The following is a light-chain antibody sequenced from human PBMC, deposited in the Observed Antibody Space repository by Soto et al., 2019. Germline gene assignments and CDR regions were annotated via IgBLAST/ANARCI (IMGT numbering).Light chain of an antibody. CDR2: EGS. CDR3: CSYAGSDTWV. CDR1: SSDIGTYNL. J-gene: IGLJ2*01. V-gene: IGLV2-23*01. Sequence: QSALTKPASVSGSPGQSITISCIGSSSDIGTYNLVSWYQHHPGKAPKLIIYEGSLRPSGISYRFSASKSGNTASLTISGLQAEDEADYHCCSYAGSDTWVFGGGTQLTVL.